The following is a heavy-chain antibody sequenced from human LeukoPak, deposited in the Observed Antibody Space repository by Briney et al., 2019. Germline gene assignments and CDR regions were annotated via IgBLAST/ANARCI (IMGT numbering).Heavy chain of an antibody. CDR2: IIPLSRTE. V-gene: IGHV1-69*01. CDR1: GGSFSSYA. Sequence: ASVKVSCKASGGSFSSYAINWVRQAPGQGLEWMGGIIPLSRTENYAQKFQGRVTITADESTSTAYLELSSLRFDDTAVYYCARGGSWGRQYYYYYYMDVWGKGTTVTISS. CDR3: ARGGSWGRQYYYYYYMDV. D-gene: IGHD3-10*01. J-gene: IGHJ6*03.